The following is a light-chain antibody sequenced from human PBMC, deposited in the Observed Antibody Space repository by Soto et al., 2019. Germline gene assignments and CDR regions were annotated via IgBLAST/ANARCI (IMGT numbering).Light chain of an antibody. CDR2: WAS. Sequence: DIVLTQSPDSLAVSMGERATINCKSSQSVLSSSNNENYLAWYQQKPRQPPKLLIYWASTRDSGVPDRFSGSGSGTHFSLTISSLQAEDVAVYYCQQYYTTPFTFGPGTKVD. V-gene: IGKV4-1*01. CDR1: QSVLSSSNNENY. J-gene: IGKJ3*01. CDR3: QQYYTTPFT.